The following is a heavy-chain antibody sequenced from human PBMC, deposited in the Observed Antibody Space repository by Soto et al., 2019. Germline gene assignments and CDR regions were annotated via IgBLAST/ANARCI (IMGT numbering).Heavy chain of an antibody. CDR3: ARVNPACSGGSCYYTYFWFDP. D-gene: IGHD2-15*01. V-gene: IGHV1-18*01. J-gene: IGHJ5*02. Sequence: ASVKVSCKASGYTFPSYGISWLRQAPGQGLEWMGWISAYNGNTNYAQKLQGRVTMTTDTSTSTAYMELRSLRSDDTAVYYCARVNPACSGGSCYYTYFWFDPWGQGTPVTVSS. CDR2: ISAYNGNT. CDR1: GYTFPSYG.